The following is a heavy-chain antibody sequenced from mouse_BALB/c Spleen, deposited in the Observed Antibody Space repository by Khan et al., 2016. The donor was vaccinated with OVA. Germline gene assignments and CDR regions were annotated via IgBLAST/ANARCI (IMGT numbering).Heavy chain of an antibody. CDR1: GFIFSSYG. Sequence: EVELVESGGDLVNPGGSLKLSCAASGFIFSSYGMSWVRQTPDKRLEWVATISSGGTYTYYPDSVKGRFTISRDNAKNTLSLQMSSLKSAATAMYYCTMFITTATGDYYAMDYWGQGTSVTVSS. J-gene: IGHJ4*01. CDR2: ISSGGTYT. CDR3: TMFITTATGDYYAMDY. D-gene: IGHD1-2*01. V-gene: IGHV5-6*01.